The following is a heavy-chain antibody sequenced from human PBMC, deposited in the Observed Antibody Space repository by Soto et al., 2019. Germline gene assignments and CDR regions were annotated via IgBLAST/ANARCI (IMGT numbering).Heavy chain of an antibody. D-gene: IGHD1-1*01. CDR3: ASQDLEPPPYFFES. CDR1: GFTFPGSS. CDR2: ISSDSTYT. V-gene: IGHV3-21*01. Sequence: PVGSLRLSCAASGFTFPGSSMNWVRQAPGKGLEWVASISSDSTYTHYADSVKGRFTISRDNAKNSLYLQMSSLRVEDTAVYYCASQDLEPPPYFFESWGQGTLVTVSS. J-gene: IGHJ4*02.